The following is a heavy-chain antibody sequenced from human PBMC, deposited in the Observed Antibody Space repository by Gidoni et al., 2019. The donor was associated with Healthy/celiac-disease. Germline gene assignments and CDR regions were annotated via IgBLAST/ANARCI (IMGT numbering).Heavy chain of an antibody. CDR3: ARRPLGWFDP. CDR2: IYHSGST. J-gene: IGHJ5*02. V-gene: IGHV4-38-2*02. CDR1: GYSIRSGYY. D-gene: IGHD3-16*01. Sequence: QVQLQESGPGLVKHSETLSLTCTVSGYSIRSGYYWGWIRQPPGKGLEWIGSIYHSGSTYYIPSLKSRVTISVDTSKSQFSLKLSSVTAADTAVYYCARRPLGWFDPWGQGTLVTVSS.